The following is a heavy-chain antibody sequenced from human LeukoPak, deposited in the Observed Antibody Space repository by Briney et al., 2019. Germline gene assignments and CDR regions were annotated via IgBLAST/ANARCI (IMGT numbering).Heavy chain of an antibody. V-gene: IGHV4-59*01. CDR2: IYYSGST. CDR3: ARGAQAWQLVPFDF. J-gene: IGHJ4*02. Sequence: SETLSLTCTVSGGSISSYYWTWIGHPPGKGLEWIGYIYYSGSTNYNPSLKSRVTISVDTSKNQFSLKLSSVTAADTAVYYCARGAQAWQLVPFDFWGQGTLVTVSS. CDR1: GGSISSYY. D-gene: IGHD6-13*01.